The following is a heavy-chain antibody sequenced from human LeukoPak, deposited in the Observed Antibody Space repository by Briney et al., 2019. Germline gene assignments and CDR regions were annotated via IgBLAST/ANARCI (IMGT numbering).Heavy chain of an antibody. Sequence: QAGGSLRLSCVDSGITFSKYWMNWVRQAPGKGLEWVANMKHDGNEKHYVDSVEGRFTISRDNAKSSLYLQMNNLRAEDTAVYYCARDLGHSGYDLYDYWGQGTLVTVSS. CDR2: MKHDGNEK. CDR1: GITFSKYW. J-gene: IGHJ4*02. V-gene: IGHV3-7*01. CDR3: ARDLGHSGYDLYDY. D-gene: IGHD5-12*01.